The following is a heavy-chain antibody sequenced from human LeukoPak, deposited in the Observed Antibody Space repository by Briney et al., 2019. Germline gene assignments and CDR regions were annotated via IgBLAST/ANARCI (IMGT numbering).Heavy chain of an antibody. V-gene: IGHV1-2*02. CDR1: GYTFTSYA. Sequence: ASVKVSCKASGYTFTSYAMNWVRQAPGQGLEWMGWINPNSGGTNYAQKFQGRVTMARDTSISTAYMELSRLRSDDTAVYYCAREYPFDYWGQGTLVTVSS. CDR2: INPNSGGT. J-gene: IGHJ4*02. CDR3: AREYPFDY.